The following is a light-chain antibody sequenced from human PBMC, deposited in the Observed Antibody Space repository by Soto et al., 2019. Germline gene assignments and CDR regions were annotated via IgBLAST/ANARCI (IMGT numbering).Light chain of an antibody. CDR3: HQYNNFWT. CDR1: QSVTNSF. CDR2: GAS. V-gene: IGKV3-20*01. Sequence: EIVLAQSPGTLSLSPGERATLSCRASQSVTNSFLAWYQQKPGQAPRLLIYGASRRATGIPDRFTGSGSGTDFTLTISSLQSEDFGLYYCHQYNNFWTFGQGTKVDI. J-gene: IGKJ1*01.